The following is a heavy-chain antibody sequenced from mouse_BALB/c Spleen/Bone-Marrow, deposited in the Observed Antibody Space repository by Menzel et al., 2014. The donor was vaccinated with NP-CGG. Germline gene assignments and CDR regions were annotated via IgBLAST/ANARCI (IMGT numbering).Heavy chain of an antibody. Sequence: EVNLVESGGDLVKPGGSLKLSCAASGFTFSSYGMSWVRQTPDKRLEWVATISSGGSYTYYPDSVKGRFTISRDNAKNTLYPQMSSLKSEDTAMYYCASTITTVVAEDAMDYWGQGTSVTVSS. CDR2: ISSGGSYT. J-gene: IGHJ4*01. CDR3: ASTITTVVAEDAMDY. D-gene: IGHD1-1*01. V-gene: IGHV5-6*01. CDR1: GFTFSSYG.